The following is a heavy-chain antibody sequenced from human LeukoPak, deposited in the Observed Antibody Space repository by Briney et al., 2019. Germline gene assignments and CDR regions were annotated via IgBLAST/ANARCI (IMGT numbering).Heavy chain of an antibody. D-gene: IGHD3-22*01. CDR2: ISGSGGST. J-gene: IGHJ4*02. CDR3: AKDQGGYYDSSGPNYFDY. Sequence: HPGGSLRLSCAASGFTFSSYAMSWVRQAPGKGLEWVSAISGSGGSTYYADSVKGRFTISRDNSKNTLYLQMNSLGAEDTAVYYCAKDQGGYYDSSGPNYFDYWGQGTLVTVSS. CDR1: GFTFSSYA. V-gene: IGHV3-23*01.